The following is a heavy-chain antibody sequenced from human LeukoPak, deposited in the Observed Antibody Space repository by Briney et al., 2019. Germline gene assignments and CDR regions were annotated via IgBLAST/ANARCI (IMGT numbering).Heavy chain of an antibody. CDR1: SGSVSSNYYS. CDR2: LDDSGNT. Sequence: SETLSLTCSVSSGSVSSNYYSWAWLRQAPGKGLEWVGGLDDSGNTYYNPSLKSRLTMSVDTSKNHFSLNLKSVAAADTSVYYCARRLRIGAAEWFDPWGQGIMVTVSS. J-gene: IGHJ5*02. CDR3: ARRLRIGAAEWFDP. V-gene: IGHV4-39*02. D-gene: IGHD2-15*01.